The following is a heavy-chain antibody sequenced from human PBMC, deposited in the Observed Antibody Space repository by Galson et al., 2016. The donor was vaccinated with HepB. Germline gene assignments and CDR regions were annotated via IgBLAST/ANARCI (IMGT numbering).Heavy chain of an antibody. V-gene: IGHV3-23*01. Sequence: SLRLSCAASGFTFNIYAMSWVRLAPGKGLEWVSAISSGGTTYYADSVKGRFTISRDNSKNTLSLQMNSLRAEDTAVYYCAKDRDSNWYEKYFQHWGQGTLVTVSP. CDR3: AKDRDSNWYEKYFQH. D-gene: IGHD6-13*01. CDR1: GFTFNIYA. CDR2: ISSGGTT. J-gene: IGHJ1*01.